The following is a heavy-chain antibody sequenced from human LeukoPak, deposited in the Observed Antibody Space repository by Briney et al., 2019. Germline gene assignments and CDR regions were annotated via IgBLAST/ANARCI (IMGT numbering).Heavy chain of an antibody. CDR1: GGTFSSYT. CDR2: IIPIFGTA. V-gene: IGHV1-69*13. CDR3: ASSCSSTSCYGVREDY. Sequence: ASVKVSCKASGGTFSSYTISWVRQAPGQGLEWMGGIIPIFGTANYAQKFQGRVTITADESTSTAYMELSSLRSEDTAVYYCASSCSSTSCYGVREDYWGQGTLVTVSS. D-gene: IGHD2-2*01. J-gene: IGHJ4*02.